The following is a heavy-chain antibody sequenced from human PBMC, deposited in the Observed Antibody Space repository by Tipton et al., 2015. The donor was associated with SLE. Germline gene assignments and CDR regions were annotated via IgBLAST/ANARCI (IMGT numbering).Heavy chain of an antibody. Sequence: VQLVQSGGGLVQPGGSLRLSCAASGFDFSSYSMHWVRQTPGKGLEYVSAISNNGGNPYYANSVKGRFTISGDDSKNMLYLQMGSLRDEDMGVYYCARRATTNSYDYWSRGTLVTVSS. CDR3: ARRATTNSYDY. CDR2: ISNNGGNP. CDR1: GFDFSSYS. V-gene: IGHV3-64*01. J-gene: IGHJ4*02. D-gene: IGHD1-26*01.